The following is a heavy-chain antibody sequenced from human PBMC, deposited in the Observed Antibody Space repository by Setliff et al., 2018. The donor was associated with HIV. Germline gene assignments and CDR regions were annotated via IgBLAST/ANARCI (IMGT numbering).Heavy chain of an antibody. CDR2: INAGNGDT. Sequence: ASVKVSCKASGYTFTSYAIHWVRQAPGQRLEWMGWINAGNGDTKYSQKLQGRVTITSDTSASTAYMGLSSLRSEDTAVYYCARERGEQWLAVYYYYMDVWGKGTTVTVSS. D-gene: IGHD6-19*01. CDR3: ARERGEQWLAVYYYYMDV. V-gene: IGHV1-3*01. J-gene: IGHJ6*03. CDR1: GYTFTSYA.